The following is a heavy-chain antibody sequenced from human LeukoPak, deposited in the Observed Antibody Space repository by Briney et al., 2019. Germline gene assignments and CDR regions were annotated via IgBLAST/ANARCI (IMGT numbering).Heavy chain of an antibody. Sequence: SETLSLTCTVSGGSINSGSYHWSWIRQPAGKGLEWIGRIYTSGSTNYNPSLKSRVTISVDMSKNQFSLKLSSVTAADTAVYYCARDSRDFWRDYYYYMDVWGKGTTVTVSS. D-gene: IGHD3-3*01. CDR1: GGSINSGSYH. CDR2: IYTSGST. CDR3: ARDSRDFWRDYYYYMDV. V-gene: IGHV4-61*02. J-gene: IGHJ6*03.